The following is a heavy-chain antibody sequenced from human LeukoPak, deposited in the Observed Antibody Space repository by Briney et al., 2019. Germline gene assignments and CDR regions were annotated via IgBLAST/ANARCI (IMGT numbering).Heavy chain of an antibody. D-gene: IGHD2-21*01. J-gene: IGHJ4*02. CDR1: GFDFNSCA. Sequence: PGGSLRLSCAASGFDFNSCALHWVRQAPGKGLESVAVISVNGRDKYYANSVKGRFSISRDNSKNTFSLQMNSLRVEDSASYYCATLDWCHRYLVACGSSEYWGQGTLVTVSS. CDR2: ISVNGRDK. V-gene: IGHV3-30*01. CDR3: ATLDWCHRYLVACGSSEY.